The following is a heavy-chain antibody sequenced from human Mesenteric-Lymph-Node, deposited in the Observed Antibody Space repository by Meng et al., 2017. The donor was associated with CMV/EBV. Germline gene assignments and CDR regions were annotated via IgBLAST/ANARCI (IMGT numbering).Heavy chain of an antibody. CDR3: ARDLARF. CDR1: GYTFTSFD. V-gene: IGHV1-2*02. CDR2: INPNSGGT. J-gene: IGHJ4*02. Sequence: QEQLVQSGAEVKKPGASVKVSCKASGYTFTSFDINWVRQATGQGPEWMGRINPNSGGTNYAQKFQGRVTMTRDTSISTAYMELSRLRSDDTAVYYCARDLARFWGQGTLVTVSS.